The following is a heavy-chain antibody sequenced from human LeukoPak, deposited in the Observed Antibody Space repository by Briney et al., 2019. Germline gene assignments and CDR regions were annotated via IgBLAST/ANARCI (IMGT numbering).Heavy chain of an antibody. V-gene: IGHV1-69*06. CDR2: IIPIFGTA. Sequence: SVKVSCKASGGTFSSYAISWVRQAPGQGLEWMGGIIPIFGTANYAQKFQGRVTITADKSTSTAYMELSSLRSEDTAVYYCARVSPVGDYYFDYWGQGTLVTVSS. J-gene: IGHJ4*02. CDR1: GGTFSSYA. D-gene: IGHD3-10*01. CDR3: ARVSPVGDYYFDY.